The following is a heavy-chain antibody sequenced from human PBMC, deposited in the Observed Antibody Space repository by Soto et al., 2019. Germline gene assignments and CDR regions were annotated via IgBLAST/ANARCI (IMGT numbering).Heavy chain of an antibody. Sequence: LSLTCAVYGAPFSGYYWTWIRQPPGKGLEWIGEINHTGSTKYNPSLKSRVTISLDTPKNQFSLSLRSVTAADTAVYYCARGREIFGAVTPFEYWGQGTQVTVSS. CDR1: GAPFSGYY. CDR2: INHTGST. CDR3: ARGREIFGAVTPFEY. J-gene: IGHJ4*02. D-gene: IGHD3-3*01. V-gene: IGHV4-34*01.